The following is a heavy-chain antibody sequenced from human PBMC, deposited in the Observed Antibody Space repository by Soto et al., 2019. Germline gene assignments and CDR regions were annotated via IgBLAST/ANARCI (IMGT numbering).Heavy chain of an antibody. V-gene: IGHV3-23*01. CDR2: ISGSGGRT. CDR3: AKDSDSITIFGVVIDY. Sequence: PGGSLRLSCAASGFTFSSYAMSWVRQAPGKGLEWFSAISGSGGRTYYADSVKGSFTISRDNSKNTLYLKMKRLRAEDTAVSYCAKDSDSITIFGVVIDYWGQG. J-gene: IGHJ4*02. CDR1: GFTFSSYA. D-gene: IGHD3-3*01.